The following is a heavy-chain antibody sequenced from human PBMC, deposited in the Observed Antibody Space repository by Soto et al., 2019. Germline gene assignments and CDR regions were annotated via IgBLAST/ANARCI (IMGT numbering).Heavy chain of an antibody. Sequence: GESLKISCKGSGDTFTSHWIAWVRQMPGKGLELMGLIYPAASDTRYSPSFEGQVTISVDKSISTAYLQWSSLKASDTAMYYCVRPQAKELGTIRGAFDIWGQGTKVTVSS. J-gene: IGHJ3*02. CDR2: IYPAASDT. CDR3: VRPQAKELGTIRGAFDI. CDR1: GDTFTSHW. V-gene: IGHV5-51*01. D-gene: IGHD3-10*01.